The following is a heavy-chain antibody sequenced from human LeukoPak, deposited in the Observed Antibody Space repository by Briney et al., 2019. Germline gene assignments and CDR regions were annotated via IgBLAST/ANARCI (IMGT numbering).Heavy chain of an antibody. V-gene: IGHV3-53*01. D-gene: IGHD5-24*01. CDR2: IYSGGST. CDR3: ARGAGYNYPYYFDY. J-gene: IGHJ4*02. Sequence: GGSLRLSCAASGFTVSSNYMSWVRQAPGKGLEWVSVIYSGGSTYYADSVKGRFTISGDNSKNTLYLQMNSLRAEDTAVYYCARGAGYNYPYYFDYWGQGTLVTVSS. CDR1: GFTVSSNY.